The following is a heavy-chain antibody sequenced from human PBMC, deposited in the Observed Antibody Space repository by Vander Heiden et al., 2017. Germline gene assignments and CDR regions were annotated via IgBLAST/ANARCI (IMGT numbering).Heavy chain of an antibody. CDR1: GASSKTYY. CDR2: IQNGGST. V-gene: IGHV4-59*12. J-gene: IGHJ4*02. CDR3: ARDKEHTYGRAFGY. D-gene: IGHD3-10*02. Sequence: QVQLQDSGPGLAKPSETPSLTCTVFGASSKTYYWSWIRQPPGKGLEWIGYIQNGGSTVYNPSLKSRATILVDTSKNQFSLRLGSVTAADTALYYCARDKEHTYGRAFGYWGQGALVTVSS.